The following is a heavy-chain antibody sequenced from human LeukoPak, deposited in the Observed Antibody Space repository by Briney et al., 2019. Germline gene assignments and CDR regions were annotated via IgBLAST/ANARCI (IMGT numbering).Heavy chain of an antibody. D-gene: IGHD6-13*01. J-gene: IGHJ4*02. CDR2: IYYSGST. CDR3: ARHIAAAGEAFDY. Sequence: SETLSLTCTVSGGSISSSSYYWGWIRQPPGKGLEWIGSIYYSGSTYYNPSLKSRVTISVDTSKNQFSLKLSSVTAADTAVYYCARHIAAAGEAFDYWGQGTVVTVSS. V-gene: IGHV4-39*01. CDR1: GGSISSSSYY.